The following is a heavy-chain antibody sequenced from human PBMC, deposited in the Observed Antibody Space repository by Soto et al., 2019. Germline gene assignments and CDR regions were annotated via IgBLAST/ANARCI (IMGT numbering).Heavy chain of an antibody. V-gene: IGHV3-33*01. Sequence: QVQLVESGGGVVQPGRSLRLSCTASGFTFSTYGMHWVRQAPGKGLEWVTVIWYDGSNNYYADSVKGRFTISRDNSKNTLYLPMNSLRAADTAVYYCARGGGSGSSFVGYYYYTLDVWGQGTTVTVSS. J-gene: IGHJ6*02. CDR2: IWYDGSNN. CDR3: ARGGGSGSSFVGYYYYTLDV. CDR1: GFTFSTYG. D-gene: IGHD1-26*01.